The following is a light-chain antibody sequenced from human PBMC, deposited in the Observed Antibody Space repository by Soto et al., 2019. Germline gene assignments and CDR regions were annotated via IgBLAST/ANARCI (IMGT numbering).Light chain of an antibody. CDR1: SSDVGGYNY. J-gene: IGLJ1*01. CDR3: CSYAGSYTFV. CDR2: DVS. Sequence: QSVLPQPRSVSGSPGQSVTISCTGTSSDVGGYNYVSWYQQHPGKAPKLMIYDVSKRPSGVPDRFSGSKSGNTASLTISGLQAEDEADYYYCSYAGSYTFVFGTGTKLTVL. V-gene: IGLV2-11*01.